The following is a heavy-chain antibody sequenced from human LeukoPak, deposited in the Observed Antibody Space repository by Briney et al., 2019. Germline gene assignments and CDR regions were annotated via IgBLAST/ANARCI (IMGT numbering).Heavy chain of an antibody. J-gene: IGHJ4*02. Sequence: GGSLRLSCAASGFTFSSYDMHWVRQATGKGLEWVSAIGTAGDTYYPDSVKGRFTISRENAKNSLYLQMNSLRAGDTAVYYCARNPSSGAYFDYWGQGTLVTVSS. CDR1: GFTFSSYD. CDR2: IGTAGDT. D-gene: IGHD3-22*01. V-gene: IGHV3-13*01. CDR3: ARNPSSGAYFDY.